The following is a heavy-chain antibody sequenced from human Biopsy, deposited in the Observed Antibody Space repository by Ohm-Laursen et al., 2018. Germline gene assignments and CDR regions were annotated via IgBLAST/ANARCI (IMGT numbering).Heavy chain of an antibody. CDR1: GDSVSSGSFY. J-gene: IGHJ4*02. Sequence: SETLSLTCTVSGDSVSSGSFYWTWIRQPTGQGLEYIGYIYDRGSTANYNPSLESRVTMSVDMPKNQFSLKLGSVTAADTAIYYCARGMRSSGWPYFDSWGQGTLVTVSS. D-gene: IGHD6-19*01. CDR2: IYDRGSTA. CDR3: ARGMRSSGWPYFDS. V-gene: IGHV4-61*01.